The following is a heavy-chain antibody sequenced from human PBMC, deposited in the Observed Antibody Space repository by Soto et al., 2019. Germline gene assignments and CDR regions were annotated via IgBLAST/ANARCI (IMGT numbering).Heavy chain of an antibody. D-gene: IGHD3-22*01. CDR2: INPNSGGT. V-gene: IGHV1-2*04. J-gene: IGHJ5*02. Sequence: GASVKVSCKASGYTFTGYNMHWVRRAPGQGLEWMGWINPNSGGTNYAQKFQGWVTMTRDTSISTAYMELSRLRSDDTAVYYCARDHDSSGYYYNWFDPWGQGTLVTVSS. CDR1: GYTFTGYN. CDR3: ARDHDSSGYYYNWFDP.